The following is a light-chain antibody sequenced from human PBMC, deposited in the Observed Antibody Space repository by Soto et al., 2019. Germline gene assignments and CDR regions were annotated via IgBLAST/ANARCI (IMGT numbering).Light chain of an antibody. J-gene: IGKJ3*01. Sequence: EIVLTQSPATLSLSPGDRATLSCRASQSVSTYLAWYQQKPGQAPRLLISDASNRATGIPARFSGSGSGTDFTLTISSLEPEDFAVYYCQQRRSWPRIPFGPGTKVDIK. CDR2: DAS. CDR3: QQRRSWPRIP. CDR1: QSVSTY. V-gene: IGKV3-11*01.